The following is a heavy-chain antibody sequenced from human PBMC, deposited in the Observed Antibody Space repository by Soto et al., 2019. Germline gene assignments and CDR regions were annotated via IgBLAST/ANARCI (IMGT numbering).Heavy chain of an antibody. D-gene: IGHD3-3*01. CDR1: GYSISSGYY. CDR3: ASLFLEWLLYRRVGPYFDY. CDR2: IYHSGST. Sequence: SETLSLTCAVSGYSISSGYYWGWIRQPPGKGLEWIGSIYHSGSTYYNPSLKSRVTISVDTSKNQFSLKLSSVTAADTAVYYCASLFLEWLLYRRVGPYFDYWGQGTLVTVSS. J-gene: IGHJ4*02. V-gene: IGHV4-38-2*01.